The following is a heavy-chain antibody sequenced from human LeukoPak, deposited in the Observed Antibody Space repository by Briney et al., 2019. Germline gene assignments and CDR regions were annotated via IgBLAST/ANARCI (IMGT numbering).Heavy chain of an antibody. CDR1: GFTFDDYA. CDR2: ISWNSGSL. V-gene: IGHV3-9*03. Sequence: PGGSLRLSCAASGFTFDDYAMHWVRQAPGKGLEWVSGISWNSGSLGYADSVKGRFTISRDNAKNSLYLQMNSLRAEDMALFYCAKGSSGWYYYFDYWGQGTLVTVSS. J-gene: IGHJ4*02. D-gene: IGHD6-19*01. CDR3: AKGSSGWYYYFDY.